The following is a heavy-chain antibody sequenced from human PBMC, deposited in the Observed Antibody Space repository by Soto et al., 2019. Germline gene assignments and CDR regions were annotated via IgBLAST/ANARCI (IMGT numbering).Heavy chain of an antibody. J-gene: IGHJ4*02. CDR1: GFTFSSYG. D-gene: IGHD5-18*01. Sequence: QVQLVESGGGVVQPGRSLRLSCAASGFTFSSYGMHWVRQAPGKGLEWVAVIWYDGSNKYYADSVKGRFTISRDNSKNTLYLQMNSLRAEDTAVYYCARASAANSLTLDYWGQGTLVTVSS. CDR2: IWYDGSNK. CDR3: ARASAANSLTLDY. V-gene: IGHV3-33*01.